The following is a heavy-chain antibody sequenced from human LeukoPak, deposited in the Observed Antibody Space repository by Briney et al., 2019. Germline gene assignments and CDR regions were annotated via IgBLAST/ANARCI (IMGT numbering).Heavy chain of an antibody. Sequence: LSGGSLRLSCAASGFTFSKYEMNWVRQAPGKGLEWISYISSTGSTIYYADSVKGRLTISRDNAKNSLYLQMNSLRAEDTAFYYCARDTPGSGHYDYWGQGTLVTVSS. J-gene: IGHJ4*02. CDR3: ARDTPGSGHYDY. D-gene: IGHD3-22*01. CDR2: ISSTGSTI. CDR1: GFTFSKYE. V-gene: IGHV3-48*03.